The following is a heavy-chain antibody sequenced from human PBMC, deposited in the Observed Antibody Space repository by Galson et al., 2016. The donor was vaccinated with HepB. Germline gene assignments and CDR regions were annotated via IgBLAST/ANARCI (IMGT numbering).Heavy chain of an antibody. CDR3: AKISGYYYGPFDN. J-gene: IGHJ4*02. V-gene: IGHV3-30*18. CDR2: ISYDGSNK. D-gene: IGHD3-22*01. Sequence: SLRLSCAASGFSFNSYGMHWVRQAPGKGLEWVASISYDGSNKYYADSVKGRFTISRDNSKHTLFVQMNSLRTEDTAVYYCAKISGYYYGPFDNWGQGTLVTVSS. CDR1: GFSFNSYG.